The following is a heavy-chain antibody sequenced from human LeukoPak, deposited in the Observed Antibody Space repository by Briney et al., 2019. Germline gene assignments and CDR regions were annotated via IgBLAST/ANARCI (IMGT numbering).Heavy chain of an antibody. CDR2: VYYAGST. CDR1: GGSISSSGYY. Sequence: PSETLSLTCTVSGGSISSSGYYWGWIRQPPGKGLEWIGTVYYAGSTYYNPSLKSRVTISEDTSRNQFSLKLNSVTAEDTAVYYCARGSGTYYYDSGGYLNWFDPWGQGILVTVSS. D-gene: IGHD3-22*01. V-gene: IGHV4-39*01. CDR3: ARGSGTYYYDSGGYLNWFDP. J-gene: IGHJ5*02.